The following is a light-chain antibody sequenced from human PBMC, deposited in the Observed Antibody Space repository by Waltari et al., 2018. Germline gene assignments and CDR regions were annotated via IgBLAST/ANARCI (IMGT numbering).Light chain of an antibody. CDR2: KDT. CDR3: LSADIGGTQGV. CDR1: ALPKQS. V-gene: IGLV3-25*03. J-gene: IGLJ2*01. Sequence: SYELTQPPPVAVSPGETAKIACPGDALPKQSAYWHRPTPSQAPVVVIYKDTVRPSGIPERFSGSSSGTTVTLTISGVQAEDEADYYCLSADIGGTQGVFGGGTKLTVL.